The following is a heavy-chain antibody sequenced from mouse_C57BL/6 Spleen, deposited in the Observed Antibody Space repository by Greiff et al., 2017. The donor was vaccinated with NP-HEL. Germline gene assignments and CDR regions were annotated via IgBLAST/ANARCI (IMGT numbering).Heavy chain of an antibody. Sequence: VQLQQSGAELVKPGASVKISCKASGYAFSSYWMNWVKQRPGKGLEWIGQIYPGDGDTNYNGKFKGKATLTADKSSSTAYMQLSSLTSEDSAVYFCARSTMAPTRFAYWGQGTLVTVSA. CDR3: ARSTMAPTRFAY. J-gene: IGHJ3*01. CDR1: GYAFSSYW. V-gene: IGHV1-80*01. CDR2: IYPGDGDT. D-gene: IGHD2-2*01.